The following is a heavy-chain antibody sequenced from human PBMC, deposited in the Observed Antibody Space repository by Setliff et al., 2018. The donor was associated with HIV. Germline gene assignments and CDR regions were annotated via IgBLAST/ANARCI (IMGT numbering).Heavy chain of an antibody. CDR2: MYPGTSTT. J-gene: IGHJ3*01. D-gene: IGHD3-22*01. CDR1: GYSFSTYW. Sequence: PGESLKISCQGSGYSFSTYWIGWVRQMPGKGLEWMGIMYPGTSTTKYSPSFQGQVTISADKSISTTYLQWSSLKASDTAIYYCASLSGYSGDAFDVRGQGTMVTVSS. V-gene: IGHV5-51*01. CDR3: ASLSGYSGDAFDV.